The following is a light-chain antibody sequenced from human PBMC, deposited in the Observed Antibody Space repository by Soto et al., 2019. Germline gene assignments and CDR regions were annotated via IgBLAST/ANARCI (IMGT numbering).Light chain of an antibody. Sequence: QSVLTQPASVSGAPGQSVTISCTGTSSDVGGYNYVSWYQQHPGKAPKLMIYEVSKRPSGVPDRFSGSKSGNTASLTVSGLQAEDEADYYCSSYAGSNNNVFGTGTKVTVL. V-gene: IGLV2-8*01. J-gene: IGLJ1*01. CDR3: SSYAGSNNNV. CDR1: SSDVGGYNY. CDR2: EVS.